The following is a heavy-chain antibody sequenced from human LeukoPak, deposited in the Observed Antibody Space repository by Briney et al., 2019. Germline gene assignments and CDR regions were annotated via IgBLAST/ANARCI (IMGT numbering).Heavy chain of an antibody. Sequence: PSETLSLTCTVSGASMSNHYWGWIRQPPGKGLEWIGYIFDSETTNYNPSLKSRVTMSVDTSENQFSLKLSSVTAADTALYYCASRPGGSTWYGVFDYWSRGTLVTVSS. J-gene: IGHJ4*02. CDR2: IFDSETT. CDR1: GASMSNHY. D-gene: IGHD6-13*01. CDR3: ASRPGGSTWYGVFDY. V-gene: IGHV4-59*11.